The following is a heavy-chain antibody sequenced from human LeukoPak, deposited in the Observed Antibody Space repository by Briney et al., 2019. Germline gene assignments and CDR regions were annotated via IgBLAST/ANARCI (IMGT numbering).Heavy chain of an antibody. J-gene: IGHJ4*02. CDR1: GGTFSSYA. CDR3: ARPLSSGYYSNFDY. V-gene: IGHV1-69*13. Sequence: SVKVSCKASGGTFSSYAISWVRQAPGQGLEWMGGIIPIFGTANYAQKFQGRVTITADESTSTAYMELSSLRSEDTAVYYCARPLSSGYYSNFDYWGQGTLVTVSS. D-gene: IGHD3-22*01. CDR2: IIPIFGTA.